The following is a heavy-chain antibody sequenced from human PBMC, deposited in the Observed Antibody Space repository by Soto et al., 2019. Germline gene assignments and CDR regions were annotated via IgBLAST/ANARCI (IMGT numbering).Heavy chain of an antibody. CDR3: ACEVVVTTLVASNFFDP. J-gene: IGHJ5*02. CDR1: GGSISSSGHY. CDR2: ISYSGNT. V-gene: IGHV4-31*03. D-gene: IGHD3-22*01. Sequence: QVQLQESGPGLVKPAQTLSLTCNVSGGSISSSGHYWTWIRQHPGKGLDWIGYISYSGNTYYSQSLNGRVFIFVDTSKNQFCLLLRSMTAADTAVYYCACEVVVTTLVASNFFDPLGQGTLGTVSS.